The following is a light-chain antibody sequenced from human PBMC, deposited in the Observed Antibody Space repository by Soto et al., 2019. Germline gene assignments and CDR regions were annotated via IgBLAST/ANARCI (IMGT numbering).Light chain of an antibody. Sequence: LTQSPSVSVSPGQTASITCSGDKLGDKYAYGYQQKPGQSPVLVIYQDSKRPSGIPERFSGSNSGNTATLTISGTQAMDEADYYCQAWDSSTVIFGGGTKLTVL. CDR1: KLGDKY. CDR2: QDS. J-gene: IGLJ2*01. CDR3: QAWDSSTVI. V-gene: IGLV3-1*01.